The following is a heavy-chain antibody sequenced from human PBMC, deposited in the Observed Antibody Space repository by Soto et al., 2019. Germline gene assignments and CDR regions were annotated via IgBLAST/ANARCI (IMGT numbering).Heavy chain of an antibody. CDR3: ARDGVAAADTTAIYYYYGMDV. CDR1: GFTFSSYA. Sequence: PGGSLRLSCAASGFTFSSYAMHWVRQAPGKGLEWVAVISYDGSNKYYADSVKGRFTISRDNSKNTLYLQMNSLRAEDTAVYYCARDGVAAADTTAIYYYYGMDVWGQGTTVTVSS. D-gene: IGHD6-13*01. J-gene: IGHJ6*02. CDR2: ISYDGSNK. V-gene: IGHV3-30-3*01.